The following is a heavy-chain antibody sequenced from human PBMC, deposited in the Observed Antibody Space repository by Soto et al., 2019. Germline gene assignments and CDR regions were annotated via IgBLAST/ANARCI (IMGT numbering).Heavy chain of an antibody. CDR2: MNPNSGNT. CDR1: GYTFTSYD. D-gene: IGHD3-10*01. V-gene: IGHV1-8*01. Sequence: ASVKVSCKASGYTFTSYDINWVRQATGQGLGWMGWMNPNSGNTGYAQKFQGRVTMTRNTSISTAYMELSSLRSEDTAVYYCARGQVGYYGSGSYSYWGQGTLVTVSS. J-gene: IGHJ4*02. CDR3: ARGQVGYYGSGSYSY.